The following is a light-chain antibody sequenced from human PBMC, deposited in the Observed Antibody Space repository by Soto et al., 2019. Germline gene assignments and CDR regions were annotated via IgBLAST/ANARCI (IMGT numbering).Light chain of an antibody. CDR3: QQYAEGTPIT. CDR1: QNVNNR. CDR2: GAS. V-gene: IGKV3-20*01. J-gene: IGKJ5*01. Sequence: EILLTQSPGSLSVFPGERASLSCRASQNVNNRLAWYQQKAGQAPRLLISGASSRATGIPDRFSGRGSGTDFTLTISRLESDDFALYYCQQYAEGTPITFGQGTRLEI.